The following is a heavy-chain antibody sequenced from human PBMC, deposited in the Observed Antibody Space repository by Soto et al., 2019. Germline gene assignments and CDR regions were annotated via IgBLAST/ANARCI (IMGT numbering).Heavy chain of an antibody. CDR2: ISGSGGST. D-gene: IGHD4-4*01. V-gene: IGHV3-23*01. CDR3: AKDSNKYSSSLRGRYFDY. J-gene: IGHJ4*02. Sequence: EVQLLESGGGLVQPGGSLRVSCAASGFTFSSYAMSWVRQAPGKGPEWVSSISGSGGSTFYADSVKGRFTISRDNSKNTLLLQMNSLGAEDTAVYYCAKDSNKYSSSLRGRYFDYWGQGIGVTVSS. CDR1: GFTFSSYA.